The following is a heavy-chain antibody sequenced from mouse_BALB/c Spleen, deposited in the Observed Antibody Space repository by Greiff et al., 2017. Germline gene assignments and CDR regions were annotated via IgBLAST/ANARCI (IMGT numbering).Heavy chain of an antibody. CDR2: IWAGGST. Sequence: VHLVESGPGLVAPSQSLSITCTVSGFSLTSYGVHWVRQPPGKGLEWLGVIWAGGSTNYNSALMSRLSISKDNSKSQVFLKMNSLQTDDTAMYYCARVGIYYYAMDYWGQGTSVTVSS. CDR1: GFSLTSYG. V-gene: IGHV2-9*02. J-gene: IGHJ4*01. CDR3: ARVGIYYYAMDY.